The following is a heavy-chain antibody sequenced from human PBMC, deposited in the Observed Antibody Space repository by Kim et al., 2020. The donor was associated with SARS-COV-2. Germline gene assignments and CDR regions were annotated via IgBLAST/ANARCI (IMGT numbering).Heavy chain of an antibody. CDR3: AKSRKLVGITMVRGVIIKAALDD. V-gene: IGHV3-30*18. CDR1: GFTFSSYG. CDR2: ISYDGSNK. D-gene: IGHD3-10*01. J-gene: IGHJ4*02. Sequence: GGSLRLSCAASGFTFSSYGMHWVRQAPGKGLEWVAVISYDGSNKYYADSVKGRFTISRDNSKNTLYLQMNSLRAEDTAVYYCAKSRKLVGITMVRGVIIKAALDDWGQGTLVTVSS.